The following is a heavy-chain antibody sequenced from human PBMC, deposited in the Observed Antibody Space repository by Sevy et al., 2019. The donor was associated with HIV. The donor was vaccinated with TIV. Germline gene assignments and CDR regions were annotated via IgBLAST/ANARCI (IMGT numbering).Heavy chain of an antibody. CDR3: AKVGFNWNVEKYYYYAMDV. CDR1: GGTFNSFA. D-gene: IGHD1-1*01. CDR2: IIAVYRTA. V-gene: IGHV1-69*13. J-gene: IGHJ6*02. Sequence: ASVKVSCKASGGTFNSFAITWVRQAPGQGLEWMGGIIAVYRTAHYAQKFQGRLEITADGSTSTAYMELSGLTSEDTALYFCAKVGFNWNVEKYYYYAMDVWGQGTTVTVSS.